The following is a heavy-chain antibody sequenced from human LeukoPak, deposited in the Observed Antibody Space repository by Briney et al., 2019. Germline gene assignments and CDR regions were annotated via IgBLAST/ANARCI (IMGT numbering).Heavy chain of an antibody. CDR2: ISYDGSNK. V-gene: IGHV3-30-3*01. D-gene: IGHD6-13*01. J-gene: IGHJ4*02. Sequence: GGSLRLSCAASGFTFSSYAIHWVRQAPGKGLEWVAVISYDGSNKYYADSVKGRFTISRDNSKNTLNLQMNSLRAEDTAVYYCARDTRQQLVLDYWGRGTLVTVSS. CDR1: GFTFSSYA. CDR3: ARDTRQQLVLDY.